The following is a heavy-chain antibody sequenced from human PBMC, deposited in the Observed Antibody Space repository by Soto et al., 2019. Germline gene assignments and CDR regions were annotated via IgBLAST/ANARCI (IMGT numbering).Heavy chain of an antibody. CDR2: INPRGGDT. D-gene: IGHD2-2*01. Sequence: ASVKVSCKASGYTFISYYMHWVRQAPGQGLEWMGTINPRGGDTRYAQRSQGRVTMTRDTSTTTIYMEVSSLKSDDTAVYYCARGSPSSTTLGWFDPWGQGTLVTVSS. V-gene: IGHV1-46*01. J-gene: IGHJ5*02. CDR3: ARGSPSSTTLGWFDP. CDR1: GYTFISYY.